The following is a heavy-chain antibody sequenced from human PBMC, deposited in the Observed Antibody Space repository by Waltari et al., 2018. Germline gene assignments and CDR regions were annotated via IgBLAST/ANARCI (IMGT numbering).Heavy chain of an antibody. CDR3: ARVNPSGYGIAVADY. J-gene: IGHJ4*02. V-gene: IGHV4-31*03. D-gene: IGHD6-19*01. CDR2: IYYSGGT. Sequence: QVRLQESGPGLVRPSQTLSLTCTIFPDGDSITSISSGGYHWNWIRQHPGKGLEWIGHIYYSGGTNYNPSLKSRVARSGDTSKNQFSLKLTSVTAADTAVYYCARVNPSGYGIAVADYWGQGILVVVSS. CDR1: DGDSITSISSGGYH.